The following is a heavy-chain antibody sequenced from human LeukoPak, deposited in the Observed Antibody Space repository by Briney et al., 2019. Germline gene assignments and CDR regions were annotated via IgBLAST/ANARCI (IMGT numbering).Heavy chain of an antibody. CDR2: IYPGDSDT. J-gene: IGHJ4*02. V-gene: IGHV5-51*01. D-gene: IGHD1-14*01. CDR3: ASGALFPGGGKYYFDY. CDR1: GYSFTSYW. Sequence: GESLKISCKGSGYSFTSYWIGWVRQMPGKGLEWMGIIYPGDSDTRYSPSFQGQVTISADKSISTAYLQWSSLKASDTAMYYCASGALFPGGGKYYFDYWGQGTLVTVSS.